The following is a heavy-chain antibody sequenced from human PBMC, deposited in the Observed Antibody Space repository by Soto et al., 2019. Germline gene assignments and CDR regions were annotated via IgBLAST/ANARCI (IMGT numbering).Heavy chain of an antibody. CDR3: ARGDGYYGSGSYYQQDY. D-gene: IGHD3-10*01. Sequence: QVQLVESGGGVVQPGRSLTLSCAASGFTFSTYGMHWVRQAPGKGLEWVAVIWYDGSKKHYADSVKGRLTISRDNSINILYLQMNSLGAEDTAVYYCARGDGYYGSGSYYQQDYWGQGTLVTVSS. CDR2: IWYDGSKK. V-gene: IGHV3-33*01. J-gene: IGHJ4*02. CDR1: GFTFSTYG.